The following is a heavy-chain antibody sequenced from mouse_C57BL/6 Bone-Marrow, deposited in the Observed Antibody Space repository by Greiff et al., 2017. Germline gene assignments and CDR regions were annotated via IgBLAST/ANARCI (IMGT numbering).Heavy chain of an antibody. CDR1: GYTFTSYW. V-gene: IGHV1-72*01. J-gene: IGHJ3*01. Sequence: VQLQQPGAELVKPGASVKLSCKASGYTFTSYWMHWVKQRPGRGLEWIGRIDPNSGGTKYNEKFKSKATLTVDKPSSTAYIQLSSLTSEDSAVYYCARRDDGYYAWFAYWGQGTLVTVSA. CDR2: IDPNSGGT. CDR3: ARRDDGYYAWFAY. D-gene: IGHD2-3*01.